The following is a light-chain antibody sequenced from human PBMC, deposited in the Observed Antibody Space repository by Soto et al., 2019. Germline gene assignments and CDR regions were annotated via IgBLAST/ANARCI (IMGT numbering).Light chain of an antibody. Sequence: DVVITQSPLSLPVTPGEPASISCRSSQSLLQTNGYNYLDWYLQKPGQSPQLLIYVTSIRASGGPDRVSASGSGAEFTLKISKVESEDVGVYYCMQSLRPPPWTFGPGTKVEFK. CDR1: QSLLQTNGYNY. V-gene: IGKV2-28*01. CDR3: MQSLRPPPWT. J-gene: IGKJ1*01. CDR2: VTS.